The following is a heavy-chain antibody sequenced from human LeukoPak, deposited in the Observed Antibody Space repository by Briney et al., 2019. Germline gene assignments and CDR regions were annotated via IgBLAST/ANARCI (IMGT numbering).Heavy chain of an antibody. V-gene: IGHV3-53*01. CDR3: ARLLPASRHYFDY. Sequence: PGRSLTLSCAASGFTVSDDFLAWVRPAPATGLEWISVIYGGGATYYADSVKGRFTISRDGSKNMLFLHMTNLSSEDGAVYYCARLLPASRHYFDYWGQGTPVTVSS. CDR2: IYGGGAT. J-gene: IGHJ4*02. D-gene: IGHD2-15*01. CDR1: GFTVSDDF.